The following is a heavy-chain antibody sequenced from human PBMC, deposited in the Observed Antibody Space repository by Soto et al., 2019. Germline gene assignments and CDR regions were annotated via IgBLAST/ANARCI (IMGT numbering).Heavy chain of an antibody. CDR3: ARELAWNDAEGTNWFEP. J-gene: IGHJ5*02. V-gene: IGHV3-7*01. CDR2: IKQDGSEK. Sequence: EVQLVESGGGLVQPGGSLRLSCAASGFTFSSYWMSWVRQAPGKGLEWVANIKQDGSEKYYVDSVKGRFTISRDNVKNSLYLQINSLRAEDTTVYYCARELAWNDAEGTNWFEPWGQGTLVTVSS. D-gene: IGHD1-1*01. CDR1: GFTFSSYW.